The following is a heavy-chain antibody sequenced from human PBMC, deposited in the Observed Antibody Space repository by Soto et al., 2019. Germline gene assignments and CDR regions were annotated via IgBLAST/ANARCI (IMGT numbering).Heavy chain of an antibody. CDR2: IYYSGST. CDR1: GGSISPYY. J-gene: IGHJ5*02. V-gene: IGHV4-59*01. D-gene: IGHD6-19*01. Sequence: PSETLSLICTVSGGSISPYYWSWIRQPPGQRLEWIAYIYYSGSTSYNPSLKSRLTISVDTSKNQFSVRLSSVTAADTAMYYCARLSSAWQGNWFDPWGQGTLVTVSS. CDR3: ARLSSAWQGNWFDP.